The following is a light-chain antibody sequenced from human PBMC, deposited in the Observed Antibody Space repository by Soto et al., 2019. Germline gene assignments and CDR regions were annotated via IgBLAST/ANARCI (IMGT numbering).Light chain of an antibody. J-gene: IGKJ5*01. CDR2: GAS. V-gene: IGKV3-11*01. CDR3: QQRSNWPPGAT. CDR1: RSVSSN. Sequence: VVLTQFPATLSVSPGERATLSCRASRSVSSNLAWYQQKYGQPPRLLIYGASTRATGITARFSGSGSGTDFTLTISSLEPEDFAVYYCQQRSNWPPGATFGQGTRLEIK.